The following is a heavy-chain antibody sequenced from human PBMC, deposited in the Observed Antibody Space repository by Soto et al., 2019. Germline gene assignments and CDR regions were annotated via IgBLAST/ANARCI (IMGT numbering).Heavy chain of an antibody. CDR1: GDSFGTPFYY. CDR2: INHSGST. Sequence: PSETLSLTCTVSGDSFGTPFYYWGWIRQPPGKGLEWIGEINHSGSTNYNPSLKSRVTISVDTSKNQFSLKLSSVTAADTAVYYCARITGRAHDWFDPWGQGTLVTVS. V-gene: IGHV4-34*01. D-gene: IGHD1-20*01. J-gene: IGHJ5*02. CDR3: ARITGRAHDWFDP.